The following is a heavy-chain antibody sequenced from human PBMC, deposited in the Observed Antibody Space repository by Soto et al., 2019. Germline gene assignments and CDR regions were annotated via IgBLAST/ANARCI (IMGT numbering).Heavy chain of an antibody. Sequence: SVKVSCKASGGTFSSYAISWVRQAPGQGLEWMGGIIPIFGTANYAQKFQGRVTITADESTSTAYMELSSLRSEDTAVYYCASRLPYCGSTSCYAVGQYWGQGTLVTVSS. CDR2: IIPIFGTA. CDR3: ASRLPYCGSTSCYAVGQY. J-gene: IGHJ4*02. V-gene: IGHV1-69*13. D-gene: IGHD2-2*01. CDR1: GGTFSSYA.